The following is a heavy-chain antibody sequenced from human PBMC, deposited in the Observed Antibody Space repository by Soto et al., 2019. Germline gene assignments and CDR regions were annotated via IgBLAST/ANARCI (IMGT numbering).Heavy chain of an antibody. CDR2: ISYDGSNK. D-gene: IGHD3-9*01. Sequence: GGSLRLSCAASGFTFSSYGMHWVRQAPGKGLEWVAVISYDGSNKYYADSVKGRFTISRDNSKNTLYLQMNSLRAEDTAVYYCAKADPDFVQVQPYYDILTGYYGGVDYWGQGTLVTVSS. J-gene: IGHJ4*02. CDR1: GFTFSSYG. V-gene: IGHV3-30*18. CDR3: AKADPDFVQVQPYYDILTGYYGGVDY.